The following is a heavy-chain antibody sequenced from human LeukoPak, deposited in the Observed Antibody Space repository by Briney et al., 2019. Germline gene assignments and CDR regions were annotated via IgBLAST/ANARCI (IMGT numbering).Heavy chain of an antibody. Sequence: LETLSLTCSVSDDSITMYYWSWIRQPAGKGLEWIGHIYTIGSTNYNPSLTSRVTISVDTSKNQFSLKLSSVTAADTAVYYCARDRHYYAGSGYYFKFERNPNDAFDIWGQGTMVTVSS. V-gene: IGHV4-4*07. CDR1: DDSITMYY. CDR3: ARDRHYYAGSGYYFKFERNPNDAFDI. D-gene: IGHD3-22*01. CDR2: IYTIGST. J-gene: IGHJ3*02.